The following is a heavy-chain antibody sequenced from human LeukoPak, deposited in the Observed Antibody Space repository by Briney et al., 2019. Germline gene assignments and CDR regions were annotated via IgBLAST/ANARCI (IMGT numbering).Heavy chain of an antibody. D-gene: IGHD3-3*01. V-gene: IGHV1-46*03. CDR1: GYTFTSYY. Sequence: ASVKVSCKASGYTFTSYYMHWVRQAPGQGLEWIGIINPSGGSTSYAQKFQGRVTMTRDTSTSTVYMELSSLRSEDTAVYYCARVGYYDFWSGYLDYWGQGTLVTVSS. J-gene: IGHJ4*02. CDR2: INPSGGST. CDR3: ARVGYYDFWSGYLDY.